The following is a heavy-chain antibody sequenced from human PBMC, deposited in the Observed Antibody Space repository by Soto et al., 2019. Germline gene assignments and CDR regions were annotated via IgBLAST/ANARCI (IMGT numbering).Heavy chain of an antibody. J-gene: IGHJ4*02. CDR3: ASSTRLAFSARPNYFDY. CDR1: GFTFSSYS. V-gene: IGHV3-21*01. CDR2: ISSSSSYI. Sequence: PGGSLRLSCAASGFTFSSYSMNWVRQAPGKXLEWVSSISSSSSYIYYADSVKGRFTISRDNAKNSLYLQMNSLRAEDTAVYYCASSTRLAFSARPNYFDYWGQGTLVTVSS. D-gene: IGHD6-6*01.